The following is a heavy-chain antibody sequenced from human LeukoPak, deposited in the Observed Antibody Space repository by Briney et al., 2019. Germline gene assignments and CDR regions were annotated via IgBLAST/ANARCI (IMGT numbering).Heavy chain of an antibody. CDR2: ISYDGSNK. D-gene: IGHD4-17*01. J-gene: IGHJ3*02. V-gene: IGHV3-30*04. CDR3: ARSTTFDAFDI. Sequence: SGGSLRLSCAASGFTFSSYAMHWVRQAPGKGLEWVAVISYDGSNKYYADSVKGRFTISRDSSKSTLYLQMNSLRAEDTAVYYCARSTTFDAFDIWGQGTMVTVSS. CDR1: GFTFSSYA.